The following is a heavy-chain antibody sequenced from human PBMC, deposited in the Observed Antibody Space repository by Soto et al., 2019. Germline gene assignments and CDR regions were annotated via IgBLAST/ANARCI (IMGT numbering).Heavy chain of an antibody. Sequence: EVQLVQSGAEVKKAGESLKISCQGSGYSFTNYWVGWVRQIPGRGLEWMGIIHPGDSDTRYSPFFQGQVTISADKSISXASLQWSSLKASDTAMYYCARHNRYSSTWVEGWFDPWGQGTLVTVSS. CDR3: ARHNRYSSTWVEGWFDP. CDR2: IHPGDSDT. J-gene: IGHJ5*02. V-gene: IGHV5-51*03. D-gene: IGHD6-13*01. CDR1: GYSFTNYW.